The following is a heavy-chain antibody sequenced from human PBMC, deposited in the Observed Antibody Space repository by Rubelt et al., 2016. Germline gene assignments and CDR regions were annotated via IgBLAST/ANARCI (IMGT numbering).Heavy chain of an antibody. Sequence: QVQLVQSGAEVKKPGASVKVSCKASGYTFTTYALHWVRQAPGQRLAWMGWINAGNGNTKYSQKFQGRVAITRDTSASTAYMDGSNRGSEDTAGYYCGVDALDIWGQGTMVTVSS. CDR2: INAGNGNT. J-gene: IGHJ3*02. V-gene: IGHV1-3*01. CDR3: GVDALDI. CDR1: GYTFTTYA.